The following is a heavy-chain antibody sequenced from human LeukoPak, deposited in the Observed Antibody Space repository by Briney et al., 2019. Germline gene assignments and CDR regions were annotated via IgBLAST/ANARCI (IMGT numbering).Heavy chain of an antibody. CDR2: IGTAGDT. J-gene: IGHJ6*02. CDR1: GFTFSSYD. Sequence: GGSLRLSCAASGFTFSSYDMHWVRQATGKGLEWVSAIGTAGDTYYPGSVKGRFTISRENAKNSLYLQMNSLRAGDTAVYYCARGRRRPYSYGPNSYYYGMDVWGQGTTVTVSS. CDR3: ARGRRRPYSYGPNSYYYGMDV. V-gene: IGHV3-13*01. D-gene: IGHD5-18*01.